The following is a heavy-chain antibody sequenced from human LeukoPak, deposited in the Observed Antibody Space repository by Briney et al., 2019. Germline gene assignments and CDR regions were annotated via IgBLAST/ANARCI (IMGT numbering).Heavy chain of an antibody. V-gene: IGHV3-48*03. Sequence: GGSLRLSCAASGFTFNSYEMNWVRQAPRKGLEWVSYVSSSGSSIYYADSVKGRFTISRDNAKNSLYLQMSSLRAEDTAVYYCARDGSGWFDYWGQGTLVTVSS. J-gene: IGHJ4*02. D-gene: IGHD6-19*01. CDR3: ARDGSGWFDY. CDR1: GFTFNSYE. CDR2: VSSSGSSI.